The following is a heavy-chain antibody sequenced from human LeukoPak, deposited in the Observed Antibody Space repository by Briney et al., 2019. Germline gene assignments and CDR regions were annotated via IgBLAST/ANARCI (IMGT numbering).Heavy chain of an antibody. Sequence: GGSLRLSCAASGFTFSSYGMSWVRQAPGKGLEWVSAISGSGGSTYYADSVKGRFTISRDNSKNTLYLQMSSLRAEDTAVYYCAKTVIGLVPAAMYYFDYWGQGTLVTVSS. V-gene: IGHV3-23*01. D-gene: IGHD2-2*01. CDR3: AKTVIGLVPAAMYYFDY. CDR2: ISGSGGST. CDR1: GFTFSSYG. J-gene: IGHJ4*02.